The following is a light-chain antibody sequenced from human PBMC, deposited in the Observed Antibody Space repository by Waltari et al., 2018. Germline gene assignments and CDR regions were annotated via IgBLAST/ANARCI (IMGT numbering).Light chain of an antibody. CDR3: QQSYSTPNT. CDR2: AAS. Sequence: DIQMTKSPSSLSASVGDRVTITCLASQSISSYLNWYQQKPGKAPKLLIYAASSLQSGVPSRFSGSGSGTDFTLTISSLQPEDFATYYCQQSYSTPNTFGQGTKLEIK. CDR1: QSISSY. V-gene: IGKV1-39*01. J-gene: IGKJ2*01.